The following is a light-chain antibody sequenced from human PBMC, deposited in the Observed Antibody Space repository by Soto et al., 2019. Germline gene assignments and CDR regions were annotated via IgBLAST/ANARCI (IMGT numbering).Light chain of an antibody. CDR1: QSVSSSY. CDR3: QQYAGSPLT. J-gene: IGKJ4*01. V-gene: IGKV3-20*01. CDR2: GAS. Sequence: EIVLTQSPGTLSLSPGERATLSCRASQSVSSSYLAWYQQKPGQAPRLLIYGASSRATGIPDSFSGSGSGTDFTLTIRRLEPEDFAVYYCQQYAGSPLTFGGGTKVEVQ.